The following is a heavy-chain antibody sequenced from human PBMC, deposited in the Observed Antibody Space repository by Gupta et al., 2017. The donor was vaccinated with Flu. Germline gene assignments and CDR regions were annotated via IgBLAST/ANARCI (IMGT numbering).Heavy chain of an antibody. CDR3: ARDRENYSGSYRVPYDAFDI. V-gene: IGHV3-21*01. CDR2: ISSSSSYI. D-gene: IGHD1-26*01. J-gene: IGHJ3*02. CDR1: GFTFSSYS. Sequence: EVQLVESGGGLVKPGGSLRLYCAASGFTFSSYSMNWVRQAPGKGLEWVSSISSSSSYIYYADSVKGRFTISRDNAKNSLYLQMNSLRAEDTAVYYCARDRENYSGSYRVPYDAFDIWGQGTMVTVSS.